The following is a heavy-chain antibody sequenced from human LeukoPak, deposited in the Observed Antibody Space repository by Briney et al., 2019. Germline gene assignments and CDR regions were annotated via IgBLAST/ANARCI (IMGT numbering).Heavy chain of an antibody. D-gene: IGHD4-23*01. V-gene: IGHV3-7*04. CDR1: GFTFRSYW. Sequence: GGSLRLSCAASGFTFRSYWMSWVRQAPGKGLEWVANIKEDGSEKYYVDSVKGRFTISRDNAKNSLYLQMNSLRAEDTALYYCAREDYGGIDRWGQGILVSVSS. CDR3: AREDYGGIDR. J-gene: IGHJ5*02. CDR2: IKEDGSEK.